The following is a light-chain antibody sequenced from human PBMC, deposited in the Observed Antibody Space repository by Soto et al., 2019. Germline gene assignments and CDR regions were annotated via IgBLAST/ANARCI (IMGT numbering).Light chain of an antibody. J-gene: IGKJ1*01. Sequence: TQSPCAVSLSPGERATLSCRASQSVSNNYLAWYQQKPGQAPRLLIYVASTRATGVPPRFSGSGSGTEFTLTISSLQAEDFAVYYCQKFNTAAWTFGQGTKVDIK. CDR2: VAS. CDR1: QSVSNN. V-gene: IGKV3-15*01. CDR3: QKFNTAAWT.